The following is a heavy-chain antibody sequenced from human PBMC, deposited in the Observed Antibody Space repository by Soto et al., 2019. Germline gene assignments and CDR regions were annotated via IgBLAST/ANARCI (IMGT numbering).Heavy chain of an antibody. CDR2: ISYSGTT. J-gene: IGHJ4*02. V-gene: IGHV4-59*12. CDR1: GGSMNSYY. Sequence: QVQLQESGPGLVKPSETLSLTCTVSGGSMNSYYWSWIRQPPGKGLEWIGYISYSGTTSYNPSLKSRVTISLDTSKNQFSLKLSSVNAADTAVYYCARLSPFWGQGTLVTVSS. CDR3: ARLSPF.